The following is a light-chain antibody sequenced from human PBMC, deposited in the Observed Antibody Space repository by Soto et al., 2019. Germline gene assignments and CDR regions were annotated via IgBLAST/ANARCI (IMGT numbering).Light chain of an antibody. V-gene: IGKV3-20*01. CDR2: GAS. CDR1: QSVGSY. Sequence: EIVLTQSPATLSLSPGERATLSCRASQSVGSYLAWYQQKHGQAPRILIYGASSRDTGIPDRFSGSGSGTDFTLTISRLEPEDFAVYYCQQYGSSPWTFGQGTKVDIK. J-gene: IGKJ1*01. CDR3: QQYGSSPWT.